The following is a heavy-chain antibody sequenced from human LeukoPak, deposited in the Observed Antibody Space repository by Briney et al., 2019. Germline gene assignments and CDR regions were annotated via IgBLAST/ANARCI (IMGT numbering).Heavy chain of an antibody. CDR1: GFTFSSYG. D-gene: IGHD6-19*01. Sequence: GGSLRLSCAASGFTFSSYGMHWVRQAPGKGLEWVAVIWYGGSNKYYADSVKGRFTISRDNSKNTLYLQMNSLRAEDTAVYYCAREAVAGGDFDYWGQGTLVTVSS. CDR2: IWYGGSNK. J-gene: IGHJ4*02. V-gene: IGHV3-33*08. CDR3: AREAVAGGDFDY.